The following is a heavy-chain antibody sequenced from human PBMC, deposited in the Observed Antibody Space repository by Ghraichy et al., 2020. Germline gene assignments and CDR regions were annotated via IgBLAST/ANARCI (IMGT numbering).Heavy chain of an antibody. D-gene: IGHD3-22*01. CDR2: INQDGSST. CDR3: ARARTYYYDSSGFGRQFDY. CDR1: GFTSSTYW. V-gene: IGHV3-7*01. Sequence: GSLNISCAASGFTSSTYWMHWVRQAPGKGLEWVANINQDGSSTYYVDSVKGRFTISRDNAKNSLFLQINSLRADDTALYYCARARTYYYDSSGFGRQFDYWGQGTLVTVSS. J-gene: IGHJ4*02.